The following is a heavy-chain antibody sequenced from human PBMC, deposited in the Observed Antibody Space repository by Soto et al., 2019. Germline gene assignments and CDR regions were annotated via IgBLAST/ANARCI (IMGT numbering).Heavy chain of an antibody. D-gene: IGHD3-3*01. J-gene: IGHJ6*02. CDR3: ARYYAFWSGYYTGYGMDV. CDR1: GYTLTELS. Sequence: ASVKVSCKVSGYTLTELSMHWVRQAPGKGLEWMGGFDPEDGETIYAQKFQGRVTMTEDTSTDTAYMELRSLRSDDTAVYYCARYYAFWSGYYTGYGMDVWGQGTTVTVSS. V-gene: IGHV1-24*01. CDR2: FDPEDGET.